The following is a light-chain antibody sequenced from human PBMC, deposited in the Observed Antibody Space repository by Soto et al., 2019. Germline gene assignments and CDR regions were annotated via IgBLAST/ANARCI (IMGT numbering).Light chain of an antibody. CDR1: SSNVGSYKL. J-gene: IGLJ1*01. Sequence: SSLTQPASESGSPGQSITISCTGTSSNVGSYKLVSWYQQHPGKAPKLMIFEVNKRPSGVSNRFSGSKSGNTASLTISGLKVEDEADYYCCSSGGSPTYVFGTGTKVTVL. CDR3: CSSGGSPTYV. V-gene: IGLV2-23*02. CDR2: EVN.